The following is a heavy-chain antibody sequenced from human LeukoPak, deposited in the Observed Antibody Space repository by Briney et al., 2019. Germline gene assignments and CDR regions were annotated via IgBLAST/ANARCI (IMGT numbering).Heavy chain of an antibody. D-gene: IGHD1-26*01. CDR2: INPNSGGT. J-gene: IGHJ3*02. CDR1: GYTFTGYY. CDR3: ARVPLDKVGAGPGAFDI. Sequence: GASVKVSCKASGYTFTGYYMHWVRQAPGQGLEWMGWINPNSGGTNYAQKFQGRVTMTRDTSISTAYMELSRLRSDDTAVYYCARVPLDKVGAGPGAFDIWGQGTMVTVSS. V-gene: IGHV1-2*02.